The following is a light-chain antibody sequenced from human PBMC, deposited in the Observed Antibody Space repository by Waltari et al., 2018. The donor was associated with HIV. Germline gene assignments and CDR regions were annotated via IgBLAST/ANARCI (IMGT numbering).Light chain of an antibody. V-gene: IGLV2-14*01. CDR1: SSDVGGYNY. CDR2: EVS. J-gene: IGLJ1*01. CDR3: SSYTSSSTLV. Sequence: QSALTQPASVSGSPGQSIPISCTGTSSDVGGYNYVSWYQQHPGKAPKLMIYEVSNRPSGVSNRFSGSKSGNTASLTISVLQAEDEADYYCSSYTSSSTLVFGTGTKVTVL.